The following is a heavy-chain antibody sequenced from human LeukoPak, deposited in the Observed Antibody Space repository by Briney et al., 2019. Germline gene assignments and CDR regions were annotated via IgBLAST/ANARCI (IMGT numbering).Heavy chain of an antibody. D-gene: IGHD6-13*01. J-gene: IGHJ6*02. CDR2: IYHSGSN. CDR1: GGSISSCGYS. V-gene: IGHV4-30-2*01. Sequence: SQTLSLTCAVSGGSISSCGYSWSWHRQPPGMGLVGIGYIYHSGSNYYNPSLKSRITISVDRAKNQLALKLSSVTAADTAVYYCDRGPGIAAAGSKSGYYYYYGMDVWGQGTTVTVSS. CDR3: DRGPGIAAAGSKSGYYYYYGMDV.